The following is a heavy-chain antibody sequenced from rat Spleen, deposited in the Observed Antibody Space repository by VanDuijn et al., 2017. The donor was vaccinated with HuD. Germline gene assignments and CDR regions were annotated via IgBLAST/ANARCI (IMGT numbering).Heavy chain of an antibody. Sequence: EVQLVESDGGLVQPGRSLKLSCAASGFTFSDYYMAWVRQAPTKGLEWVATISHDGSSTDYRDSVKGRFTISRDNAKSTLYLQMDSLRSEDTATYYCARSVFDYWGQGVMVTVSS. V-gene: IGHV5-29*01. CDR3: ARSVFDY. J-gene: IGHJ2*01. CDR1: GFTFSDYY. CDR2: ISHDGSST.